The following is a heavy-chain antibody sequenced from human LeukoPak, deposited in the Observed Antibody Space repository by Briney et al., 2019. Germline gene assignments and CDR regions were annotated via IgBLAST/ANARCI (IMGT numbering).Heavy chain of an antibody. CDR2: IDYSGNT. J-gene: IGHJ3*02. V-gene: IGHV4-59*08. Sequence: SETLSLTCTVSGGSVNSYYWSWIRQPPGKGLEWLGYIDYSGNTNYSPSLQSRLTISVDTSKNQFSLKLSSVTAADTAVYYCARNLAAGTFDIWGQGTMVTVSS. D-gene: IGHD6-19*01. CDR1: GGSVNSYY. CDR3: ARNLAAGTFDI.